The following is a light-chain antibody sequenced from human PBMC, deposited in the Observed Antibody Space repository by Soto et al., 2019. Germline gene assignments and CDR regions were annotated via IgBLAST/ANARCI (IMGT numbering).Light chain of an antibody. V-gene: IGLV2-14*01. CDR3: SSYVNTDSWV. CDR2: DVS. J-gene: IGLJ3*02. CDR1: TSDIGAYDR. Sequence: QPVLTQPASVSGSLGQSITISCTGTTSDIGAYDRVSWYQQHPGRAPQLIISDVSFRPSGVSNRFSGSKSGNTASLTISGLQAVDEGDYYCSSYVNTDSWVFGGGTKLTVL.